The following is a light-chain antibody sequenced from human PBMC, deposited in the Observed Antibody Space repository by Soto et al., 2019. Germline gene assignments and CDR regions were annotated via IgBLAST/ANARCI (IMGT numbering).Light chain of an antibody. V-gene: IGKV3-20*01. CDR1: QSVSSSY. Sequence: DIVLTQSPCTLSLSPGERATLSCRASQSVSSSYLSWYQQKPDEAPSLLIYGASSRATCIPDRFSGTGCGTDLPLTISRREHEDYAVYYCHQYGSSLPRTFGQGTKLEI. CDR2: GAS. CDR3: HQYGSSLPRT. J-gene: IGKJ2*01.